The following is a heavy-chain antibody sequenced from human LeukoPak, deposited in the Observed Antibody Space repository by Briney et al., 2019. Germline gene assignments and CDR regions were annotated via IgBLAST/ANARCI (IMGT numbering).Heavy chain of an antibody. V-gene: IGHV1-24*01. J-gene: IGHJ5*02. CDR1: GYTLTELS. D-gene: IGHD2-2*01. Sequence: ASVKVSCKVSGYTLTELSMHWVRQAPGKGLEWMGGFDPEDGETIYAQKFQGRVTMTEDTSTDTAYMELSSLRSEDTAVYYCATVIIPSWERYCSSTSCYWFDPWGQGTLVTVSS. CDR2: FDPEDGET. CDR3: ATVIIPSWERYCSSTSCYWFDP.